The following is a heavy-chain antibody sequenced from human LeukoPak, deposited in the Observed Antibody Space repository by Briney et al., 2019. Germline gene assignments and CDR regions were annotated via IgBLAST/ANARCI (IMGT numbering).Heavy chain of an antibody. V-gene: IGHV4-61*02. D-gene: IGHD5-24*01. J-gene: IGHJ4*02. CDR3: ARSLDGYNPGDY. Sequence: SEXLSLTCTVSGGSIRSGSNYWTWIRQPAGKGLEWIGRIYNSGTTHYNPSLKSRVTISVDTSKNQFSLKLSSVTAADTAVYYCARSLDGYNPGDYWGQGTLVTVSS. CDR2: IYNSGTT. CDR1: GGSIRSGSNY.